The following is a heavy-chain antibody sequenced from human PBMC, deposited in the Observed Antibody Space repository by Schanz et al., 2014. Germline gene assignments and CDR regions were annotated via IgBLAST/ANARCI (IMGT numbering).Heavy chain of an antibody. J-gene: IGHJ5*02. Sequence: EVQLLESGGGLVQPGGSLRLSCAASGFTFSIYGMSWVRQAPGKGLEWVSRMIGSGSSVFYADSVKGRFTISRDNSKNTLCLQMNSLRVEDTAVYYCARQPGRITVSGVVSNWFDPWGQGTLGTVSS. D-gene: IGHD3-3*01. CDR1: GFTFSIYG. CDR2: MIGSGSSV. CDR3: ARQPGRITVSGVVSNWFDP. V-gene: IGHV3-23*01.